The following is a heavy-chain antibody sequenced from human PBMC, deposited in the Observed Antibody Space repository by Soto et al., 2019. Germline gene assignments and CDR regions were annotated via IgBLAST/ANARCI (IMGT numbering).Heavy chain of an antibody. CDR2: ISAYNGNT. D-gene: IGHD1-26*01. J-gene: IGHJ5*02. Sequence: QVQLVQSGAEVKKPGASVKVSCKASGYTFTSYGISWVRQAPGQGLEWMGWISAYNGNTNYAQKLQGRVTMTTDTSTRTAYMELRSLRSGDTAGYYCARASGSSYWFVPWGQGTLVTVSS. CDR3: ARASGSSYWFVP. CDR1: GYTFTSYG. V-gene: IGHV1-18*01.